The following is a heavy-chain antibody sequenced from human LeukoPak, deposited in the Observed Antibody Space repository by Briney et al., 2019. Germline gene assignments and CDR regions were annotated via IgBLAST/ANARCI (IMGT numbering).Heavy chain of an antibody. Sequence: PSETLSLTCAVYGGSFSGYYWSWIRQPPGKGLEWIGEINHSGSTNYNPSLKSRVTISVDTSQNQFSLKLSSVTAADTAVYYCASLRRDYWGQGTLVTVSS. CDR1: GGSFSGYY. CDR2: INHSGST. V-gene: IGHV4-34*01. CDR3: ASLRRDY. J-gene: IGHJ4*02.